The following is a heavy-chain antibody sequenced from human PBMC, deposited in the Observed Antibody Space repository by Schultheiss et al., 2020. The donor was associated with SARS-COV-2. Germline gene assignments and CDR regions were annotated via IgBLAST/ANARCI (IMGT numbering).Heavy chain of an antibody. CDR1: GFTFSDYS. CDR3: AREGRVSGSGTDSFDM. D-gene: IGHD3-10*01. CDR2: ISSWSSGI. V-gene: IGHV3-48*01. J-gene: IGHJ3*02. Sequence: GGSLRLSCAASGFTFSDYSMNWVRQAPGKGLEWLSYISSWSSGIYYSDSVKGRFIISRDNAKNSLYLQMNSLRAEDTAIYYCAREGRVSGSGTDSFDMWGQGTLVTVSS.